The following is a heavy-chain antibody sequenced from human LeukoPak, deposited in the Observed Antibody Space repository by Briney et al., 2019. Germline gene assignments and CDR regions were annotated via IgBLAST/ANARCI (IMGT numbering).Heavy chain of an antibody. Sequence: GGSLRLSCAASGFTFSDYYMSWIRQAPGKGLEWVSYISSSGSTIYYADSVKGRFTISRDNAKNSLYLQMNSLRAEDTAVYYCARDSGSTLGLEYGMDVWGQGTTVTVSS. V-gene: IGHV3-11*01. CDR1: GFTFSDYY. D-gene: IGHD1-1*01. CDR3: ARDSGSTLGLEYGMDV. CDR2: ISSSGSTI. J-gene: IGHJ6*02.